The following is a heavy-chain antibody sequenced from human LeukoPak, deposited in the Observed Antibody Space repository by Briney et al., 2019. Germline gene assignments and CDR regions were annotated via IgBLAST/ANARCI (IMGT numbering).Heavy chain of an antibody. D-gene: IGHD3-10*01. CDR2: IYTSGST. J-gene: IGHJ5*02. CDR3: AREVMVRGVIITLGNWFDP. V-gene: IGHV4-4*07. Sequence: PSETLSLTCTVSGGSISSYYWSWIRQPAGKGLEWIGRIYTSGSTNYNPSLKSRVTMSVDTSKKQFSLKLSSVTAADTAVYYCAREVMVRGVIITLGNWFDPWGQGTLVTVSS. CDR1: GGSISSYY.